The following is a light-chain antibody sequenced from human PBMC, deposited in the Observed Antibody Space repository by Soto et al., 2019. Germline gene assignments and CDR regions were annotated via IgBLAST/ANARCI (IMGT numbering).Light chain of an antibody. CDR2: GAS. CDR3: QQYGSSPYT. Sequence: EIVLTQSPGTLSLSPGERATLSCRASQSVSNNYLAWYQQKPGQAPRLLIYGASSRATGIPDRFSGSGSGTDFTLTISRLEPEDFAVYYCQQYGSSPYTFGQGTKGDIK. CDR1: QSVSNNY. V-gene: IGKV3-20*01. J-gene: IGKJ2*01.